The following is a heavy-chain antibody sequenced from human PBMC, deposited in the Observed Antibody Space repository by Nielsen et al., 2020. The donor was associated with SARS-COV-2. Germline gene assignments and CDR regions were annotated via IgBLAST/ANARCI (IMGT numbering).Heavy chain of an antibody. CDR1: GFTFSSYA. CDR3: TTVGRDYYYGMDV. CDR2: ISGSGGST. J-gene: IGHJ6*02. Sequence: GESLKISCAASGFTFSSYAMSWVRQAPGKGLEWVSAISGSGGSTYYADSVKGRFTISRDNSKNTLYLQMNSLKTEDTAVYYCTTVGRDYYYGMDVWGQGTTVTVSS. V-gene: IGHV3-23*01. D-gene: IGHD3-10*01.